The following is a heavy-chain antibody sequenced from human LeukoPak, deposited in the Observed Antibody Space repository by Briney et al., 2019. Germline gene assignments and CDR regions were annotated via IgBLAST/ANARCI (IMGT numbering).Heavy chain of an antibody. Sequence: SETLSLTCAVYGGSFSGYYWSWIRQPPGKGLEWIGEINHSGSTNYNPSLKSRVTISVDTSKNQFSLKLSSVTAADTAVYYCARRSLWSDYWGQGTLVTVSS. CDR2: INHSGST. D-gene: IGHD3-10*01. J-gene: IGHJ4*02. CDR1: GGSFSGYY. V-gene: IGHV4-34*01. CDR3: ARRSLWSDY.